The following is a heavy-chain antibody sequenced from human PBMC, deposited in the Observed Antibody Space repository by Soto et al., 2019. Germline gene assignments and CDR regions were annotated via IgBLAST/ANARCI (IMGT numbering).Heavy chain of an antibody. Sequence: QVQLQESGPGLVKPSGTLSLTCGVSRGSVSSNNWWTWVRQPPGKGLEWIGEIYQTGTTNYNPSLQSRVTISLDKSNNRFALKLNSVTAADTGVYYCARRIALSGTAGAPGDWGQGTLVIVSS. CDR3: ARRIALSGTAGAPGD. V-gene: IGHV4-4*02. D-gene: IGHD6-19*01. CDR1: RGSVSSNNW. CDR2: IYQTGTT. J-gene: IGHJ4*02.